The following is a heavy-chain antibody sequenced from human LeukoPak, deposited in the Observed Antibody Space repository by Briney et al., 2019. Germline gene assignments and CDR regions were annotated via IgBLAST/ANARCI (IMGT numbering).Heavy chain of an antibody. J-gene: IGHJ4*02. Sequence: PGGSLRLSCAVSGLTFSTYWMTWVRQAPGKGLEWVANIKQDGSEKHYVDSVKGRLTISRDNARNSLYLQMNSLRAEDTAVYYCARDPPFIIGTTFFDYWGQGTLVTVSS. CDR2: IKQDGSEK. D-gene: IGHD1-20*01. CDR1: GLTFSTYW. CDR3: ARDPPFIIGTTFFDY. V-gene: IGHV3-7*01.